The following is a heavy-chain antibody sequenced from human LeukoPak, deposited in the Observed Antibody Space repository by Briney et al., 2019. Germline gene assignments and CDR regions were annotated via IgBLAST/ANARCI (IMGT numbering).Heavy chain of an antibody. J-gene: IGHJ6*02. CDR2: ISSSSSYI. Sequence: PGGSLRLSCAASGFTFRSYAMNWVRQAPGKGLEWVSSISSSSSYIYYADSVKGRFTISRDNAKNSLYLQMNSLRAEDTAVYYCAKDIMGGTVTTRATYYYYGMDVWGQGTTVTVSS. CDR3: AKDIMGGTVTTRATYYYYGMDV. V-gene: IGHV3-21*01. CDR1: GFTFRSYA. D-gene: IGHD4-17*01.